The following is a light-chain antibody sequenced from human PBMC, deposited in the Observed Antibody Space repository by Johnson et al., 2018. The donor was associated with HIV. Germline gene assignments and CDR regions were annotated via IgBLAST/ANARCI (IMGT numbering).Light chain of an antibody. J-gene: IGLJ1*01. Sequence: QSVLTQPPSVSAAPGQKVTISCSGSSSNIGNNYVSWYQQLPGTAPKVLIYDNNERPSGIPDRFSGSRSGTSATLGITGLQTGDEADYYCGTWDSSLSAYVFGTGTKVTV. CDR3: GTWDSSLSAYV. CDR1: SSNIGNNY. V-gene: IGLV1-51*01. CDR2: DNN.